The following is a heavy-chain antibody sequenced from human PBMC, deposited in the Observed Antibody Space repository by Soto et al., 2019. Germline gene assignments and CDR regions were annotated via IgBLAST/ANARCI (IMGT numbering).Heavy chain of an antibody. J-gene: IGHJ6*02. CDR3: ARHHGSPGSYFGLDV. D-gene: IGHD1-1*01. CDR1: GYSFTSYW. V-gene: IGHV5-51*01. CDR2: IYPGDSDT. Sequence: GESLKISCKGSGYSFTSYWINWVRQMPGKGLEWMGIIYPGDSDTRYSPSFQGQVTISADKSIDTAYLQWRSLKASDTAVYYCARHHGSPGSYFGLDVWGQGTTFTVPS.